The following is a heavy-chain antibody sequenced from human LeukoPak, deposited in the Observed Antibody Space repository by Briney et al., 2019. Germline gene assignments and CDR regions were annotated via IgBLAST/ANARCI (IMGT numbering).Heavy chain of an antibody. Sequence: GASVKVSCKASGYTFTGFYMHWVRQAPGQGLECMGWINPKSGDTHYAQKFEGRVTMTGDTSITTAYMELTRLRSDDTAVYYCTRSEEVLSLDFWGQGTLVTVSS. V-gene: IGHV1-2*02. D-gene: IGHD4/OR15-4a*01. CDR3: TRSEEVLSLDF. J-gene: IGHJ4*02. CDR2: INPKSGDT. CDR1: GYTFTGFY.